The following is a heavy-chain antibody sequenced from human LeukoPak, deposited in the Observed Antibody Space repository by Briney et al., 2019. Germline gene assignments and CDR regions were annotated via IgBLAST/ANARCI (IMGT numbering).Heavy chain of an antibody. CDR2: MYYSGST. D-gene: IGHD6-19*01. CDR3: ARRMIAVAGPNWFDP. Sequence: PSETLSLTCTVSDYSISSGYYWGWIRQPPGKGLEWIGSMYYSGSTYYNPSLKSRVRVSVDASKNQFSLKLSSVTAADTAVYYCARRMIAVAGPNWFDPWGQGTLVTVSS. J-gene: IGHJ5*02. CDR1: DYSISSGYY. V-gene: IGHV4-38-2*02.